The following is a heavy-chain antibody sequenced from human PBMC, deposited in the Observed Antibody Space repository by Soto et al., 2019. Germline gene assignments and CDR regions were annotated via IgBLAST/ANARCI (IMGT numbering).Heavy chain of an antibody. D-gene: IGHD5-18*01. CDR1: GGSISIGDYY. V-gene: IGHV4-30-4*01. J-gene: IGHJ4*02. Sequence: SETLSLTCIVSGGSISIGDYYWSWIRQPPGKGLEWIGYIFYGGSTSYNPSLKSRVTMSLDTSKNQFSLKLSSVTAADTAVYYCARDNSYGSIDYWGQGTLVTAPQ. CDR3: ARDNSYGSIDY. CDR2: IFYGGST.